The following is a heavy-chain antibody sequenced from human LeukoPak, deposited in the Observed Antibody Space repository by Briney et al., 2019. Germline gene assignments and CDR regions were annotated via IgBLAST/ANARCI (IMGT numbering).Heavy chain of an antibody. CDR3: DRAGASGWYAAGWFDP. J-gene: IGHJ5*02. CDR1: GFPFNNYW. Sequence: PGGSLRLSCAASGFPFNNYWIHWVRQAPGKGLMWVSSINTDGRTTRYAASVQGRFTISRDNAKNTLSLQMNSLRDGDTAVYYCDRAGASGWYAAGWFDPWGQGTLVTVSS. D-gene: IGHD6-19*01. V-gene: IGHV3-74*01. CDR2: INTDGRTT.